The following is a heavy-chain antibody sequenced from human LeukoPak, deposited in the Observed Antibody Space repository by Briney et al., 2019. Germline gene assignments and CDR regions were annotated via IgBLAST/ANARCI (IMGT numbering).Heavy chain of an antibody. J-gene: IGHJ4*02. CDR3: ARVSSLAVAGLFDY. V-gene: IGHV3-7*01. Sequence: GGTLRLSCAASGFTLSRYWMNGVPQAPGKGWECVADIKQDGSEKDYVDSVKGRFTISRDNAKNSLYLQMNSLRAGDTAVYYCARVSSLAVAGLFDYWGQGILVTVSS. CDR1: GFTLSRYW. D-gene: IGHD6-19*01. CDR2: IKQDGSEK.